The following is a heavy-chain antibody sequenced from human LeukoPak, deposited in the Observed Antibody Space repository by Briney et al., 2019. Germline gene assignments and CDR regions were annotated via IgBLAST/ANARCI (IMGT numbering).Heavy chain of an antibody. D-gene: IGHD5-18*01. CDR1: GFTFSTYT. Sequence: GGSLRLSCAASGFTFSTYTMNWVRQAPGKGLEWVSTVSDSSDVHYSGSVKGRFTISRDNARNSLYLQMSSRRDEDSAVYYCARDGLHTAHFDYWGQETLVTVSS. CDR2: VSDSSDV. J-gene: IGHJ4*02. V-gene: IGHV3-48*02. CDR3: ARDGLHTAHFDY.